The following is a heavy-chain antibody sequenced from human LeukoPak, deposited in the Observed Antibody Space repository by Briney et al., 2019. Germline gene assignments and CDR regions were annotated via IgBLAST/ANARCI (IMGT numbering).Heavy chain of an antibody. D-gene: IGHD2-21*02. Sequence: SGGSLRLSCAASGFTFSDYYMSWIRQAPGKGLEWVANIKQDGSEKYYVDSVKGRFTISRDNAKNSLYLQMNSLRAEDTAVYYCARASPEYCGGDCYDYYYYGMDVWGQGTTVTVSS. CDR2: IKQDGSEK. J-gene: IGHJ6*02. CDR3: ARASPEYCGGDCYDYYYYGMDV. CDR1: GFTFSDYY. V-gene: IGHV3-7*01.